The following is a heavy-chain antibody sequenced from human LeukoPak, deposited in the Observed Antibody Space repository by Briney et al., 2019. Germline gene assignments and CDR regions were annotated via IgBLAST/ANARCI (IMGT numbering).Heavy chain of an antibody. CDR2: LYHSGST. CDR1: GGSISSSNW. V-gene: IGHV4-4*02. D-gene: IGHD3-10*01. Sequence: SETLALTRAVCGGSISSSNWWSWVRQAPGNGLEWIGELYHSGSTYYNRTLKSRVIIAVDMYMNQLSLNLSSVTAADTAVYYCARVLGLVRGVIIISQKYYFDYWGQGTLVTVSS. J-gene: IGHJ4*02. CDR3: ARVLGLVRGVIIISQKYYFDY.